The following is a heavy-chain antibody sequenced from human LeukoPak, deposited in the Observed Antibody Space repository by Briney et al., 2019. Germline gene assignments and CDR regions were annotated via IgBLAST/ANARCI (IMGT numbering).Heavy chain of an antibody. D-gene: IGHD6-13*01. CDR3: TTYSPLYSSSGRFGY. CDR2: ITSGGST. V-gene: IGHV3-23*01. J-gene: IGHJ4*02. Sequence: AGGSLRLSCAASRFTFSSYAMSWVRQAPGKGLEWVSAITSGGSTYYADSVKGRFTMSRDNSKNTLYLQMNSLRAEDTAVYYCTTYSPLYSSSGRFGYWGQGTVVTVSS. CDR1: RFTFSSYA.